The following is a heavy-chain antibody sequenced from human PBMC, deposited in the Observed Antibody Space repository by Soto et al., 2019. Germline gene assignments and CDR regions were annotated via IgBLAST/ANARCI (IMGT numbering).Heavy chain of an antibody. D-gene: IGHD6-6*01. CDR2: MNPNSGNT. CDR3: ARGRYSSSQGYYYYYYLGV. Sequence: ASVKVSCKASGYTFTSYDINWVRHATGQGLEWMGWMNPNSGNTGYAQKFQGRVTMTRNTSISTAYMELSSLRSDDTAVYYCARGRYSSSQGYYYYYYLGVWGKGPTVTVSS. V-gene: IGHV1-8*01. J-gene: IGHJ6*03. CDR1: GYTFTSYD.